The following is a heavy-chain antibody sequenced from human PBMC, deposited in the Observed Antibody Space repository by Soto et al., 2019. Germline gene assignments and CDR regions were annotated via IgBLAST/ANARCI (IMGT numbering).Heavy chain of an antibody. CDR1: GGSVSSGSYY. CDR2: IYYSGST. D-gene: IGHD3-3*01. J-gene: IGHJ5*02. V-gene: IGHV4-61*01. CDR3: AREAGGYYDFGICYLENWFDL. Sequence: QVQLQESGPGLVKPSETLSLTCTVSGGSVSSGSYYWSWIRQPPGQGLEWIGYIYYSGSTNYNPSLKSRVTISVDTSKNQVSLELSSVTAADTAVYYCAREAGGYYDFGICYLENWFDLWGQGSMVTVSS.